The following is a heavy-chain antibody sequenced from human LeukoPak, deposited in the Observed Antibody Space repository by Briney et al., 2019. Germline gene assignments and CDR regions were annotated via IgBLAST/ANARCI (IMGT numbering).Heavy chain of an antibody. J-gene: IGHJ6*02. Sequence: ASVKVFCKASGYTFTGYYMHWVRQAPGQGLEWMGWINPNSGGTNYAQKFQGRVTMTRDTSISTAYMELSRLRSDDTAVYYCARVRRFGELSHYYYGMDVWGQGTTVTVSS. CDR3: ARVRRFGELSHYYYGMDV. V-gene: IGHV1-2*02. CDR1: GYTFTGYY. CDR2: INPNSGGT. D-gene: IGHD3-10*01.